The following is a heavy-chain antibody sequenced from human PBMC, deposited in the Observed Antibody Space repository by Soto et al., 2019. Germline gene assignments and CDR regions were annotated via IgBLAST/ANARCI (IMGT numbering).Heavy chain of an antibody. V-gene: IGHV4-59*05. CDR1: GGSISSYY. Sequence: PSETLSLTCTVSGGSISSYYWSWIRQPPGKGLEWIGSIYYSGSTYYNPSLKSRVTISVDTSKNQFSLKLSSVTAADTAVYYCAKDLDFWSGYYQGDITEPLSTQNYYGMDVWGQGTTVTVSS. CDR3: AKDLDFWSGYYQGDITEPLSTQNYYGMDV. D-gene: IGHD3-3*01. J-gene: IGHJ6*02. CDR2: IYYSGST.